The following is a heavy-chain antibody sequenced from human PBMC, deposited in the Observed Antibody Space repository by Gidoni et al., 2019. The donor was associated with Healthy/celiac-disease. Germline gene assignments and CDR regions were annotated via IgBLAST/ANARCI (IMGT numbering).Heavy chain of an antibody. Sequence: QVQLVQSGAEVKKPGSSVKVSCKASGGPFSSYALSWVRQAPGKGLEWMGGIIPIFGTANYEQKFQGRVTITADESTSTAYMELSSLRSEDTAVYYCARDVGYGDYQNWFDPWGQGTLVTVSS. V-gene: IGHV1-69*01. CDR2: IIPIFGTA. D-gene: IGHD4-17*01. CDR1: GGPFSSYA. J-gene: IGHJ5*02. CDR3: ARDVGYGDYQNWFDP.